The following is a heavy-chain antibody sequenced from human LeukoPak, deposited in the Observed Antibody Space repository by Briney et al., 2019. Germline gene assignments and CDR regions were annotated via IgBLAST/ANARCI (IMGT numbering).Heavy chain of an antibody. CDR1: GFTFSSYG. Sequence: PGGSLRLSCAASGFTFSSYGMHWVRQAPGKGLEWVAVIWYDGSNKYYADSVKGRFTISRDNSKNTLYLQMNSLRAEDTAVYYCAGDVSAITMIVVTTSGYFDYWGQGTLVTVSS. D-gene: IGHD3-22*01. J-gene: IGHJ4*02. V-gene: IGHV3-33*01. CDR2: IWYDGSNK. CDR3: AGDVSAITMIVVTTSGYFDY.